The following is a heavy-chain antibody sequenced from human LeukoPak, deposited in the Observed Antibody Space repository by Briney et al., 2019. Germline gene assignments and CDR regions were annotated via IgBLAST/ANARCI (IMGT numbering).Heavy chain of an antibody. CDR1: GYTFTGYY. J-gene: IGHJ5*02. Sequence: EASVKVSCKASGYTFTGYYMHWVRQAPGQGLEWMGWINPNSGGTNYAQKFQGRVTMTRDTSISTADMELSRLRSDDTAVYYCARVGLYCSSTSCYSPPNWFDPWGQGTLVTVSS. CDR2: INPNSGGT. CDR3: ARVGLYCSSTSCYSPPNWFDP. D-gene: IGHD2-2*02. V-gene: IGHV1-2*02.